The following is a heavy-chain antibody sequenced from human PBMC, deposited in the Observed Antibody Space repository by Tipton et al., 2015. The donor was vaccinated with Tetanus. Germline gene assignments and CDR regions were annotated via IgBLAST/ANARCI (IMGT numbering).Heavy chain of an antibody. V-gene: IGHV3-30*03. CDR3: ARGVIRCTGGDCFKYFFYGMDV. CDR1: GFTLRTYS. J-gene: IGHJ6*02. CDR2: ISYDGITN. D-gene: IGHD2-21*02. Sequence: SLRLSCAASGFTLRTYSMNWVRQAPGKGLEWVALISYDGITNYYADSVKGRFTISRDNSKNTLNLHMNSLSSEDTAVYYCARGVIRCTGGDCFKYFFYGMDVWGQGTTVTVSS.